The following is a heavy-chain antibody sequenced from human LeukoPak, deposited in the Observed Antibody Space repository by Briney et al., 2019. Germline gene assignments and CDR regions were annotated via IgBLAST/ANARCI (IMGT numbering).Heavy chain of an antibody. CDR2: IYTSGST. CDR3: ARNERGNWNYGDAFDI. CDR1: GGSISSGSYY. V-gene: IGHV4-61*02. D-gene: IGHD1-7*01. Sequence: SETLSLTCTVSGGSISSGSYYWSWIRQPAGKGLEWIGRIYTSGSTNYNPSLKSRVTISVDTSKNQFSLKLSSVTAADTAVYYCARNERGNWNYGDAFDIWGQGTMVTVSS. J-gene: IGHJ3*02.